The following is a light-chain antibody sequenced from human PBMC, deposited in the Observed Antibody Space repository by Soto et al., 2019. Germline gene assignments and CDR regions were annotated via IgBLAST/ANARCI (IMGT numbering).Light chain of an antibody. J-gene: IGKJ1*01. CDR2: GAS. V-gene: IGKV3-15*01. CDR3: QQYNNRPPWT. Sequence: EIVMTQSPATLSVYPGERATLSCRASQSVGSNLAWYQQKPGQAPRLLMYGASTRATGIPARFSGSGSGAEFTLTLSSLQSEDFAVYYCQQYNNRPPWTFVQGTKVEIK. CDR1: QSVGSN.